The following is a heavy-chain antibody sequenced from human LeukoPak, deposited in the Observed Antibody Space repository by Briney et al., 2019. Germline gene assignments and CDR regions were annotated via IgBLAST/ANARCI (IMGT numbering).Heavy chain of an antibody. V-gene: IGHV3-23*01. Sequence: PGGSLRLSCAAPGFTFSSYAMSLVRQPPEKGLEWVSVIGGSGDNRYYADSVKGRFTISRDNSKNTLYLQMNSMRVEDTAVYYCACPNPIGDLSWLDYWGQGALVTVSS. D-gene: IGHD3-10*01. CDR1: GFTFSSYA. CDR2: IGGSGDNR. CDR3: ACPNPIGDLSWLDY. J-gene: IGHJ4*02.